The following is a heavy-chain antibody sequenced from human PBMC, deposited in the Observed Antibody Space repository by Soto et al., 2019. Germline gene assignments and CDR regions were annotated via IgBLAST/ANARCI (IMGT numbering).Heavy chain of an antibody. CDR1: GFTFSDYY. CDR2: ISSSGSTI. D-gene: IGHD6-6*01. Sequence: QVQLVESGGGLVKPGGSLRLSCEASGFTFSDYYMSGIRQAPGKGLEWVSYISSSGSTIYYADSVKGRFTISRDNAKDSLYLQMNSLRAEDTAVYYCARDYSSSRYYGMDVWGQGTTVTVSS. V-gene: IGHV3-11*01. J-gene: IGHJ6*02. CDR3: ARDYSSSRYYGMDV.